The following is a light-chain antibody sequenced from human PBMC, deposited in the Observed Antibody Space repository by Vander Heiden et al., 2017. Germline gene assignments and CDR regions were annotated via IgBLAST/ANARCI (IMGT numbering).Light chain of an antibody. J-gene: IGKJ3*01. Sequence: MTQSPSSLSASVGDRVTITCRASQSISSYLNWYQQKPGKAPKLLIYAASSLQSGVPSRFSGSGSGTDFTLTISRLQPEDFATYYCRQSDSTPPTFGHGTKVDIK. V-gene: IGKV1-39*01. CDR3: RQSDSTPPT. CDR2: AAS. CDR1: QSISSY.